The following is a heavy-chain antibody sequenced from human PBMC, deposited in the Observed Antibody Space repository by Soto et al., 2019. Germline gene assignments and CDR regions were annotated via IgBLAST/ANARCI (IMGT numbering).Heavy chain of an antibody. V-gene: IGHV4-31*03. D-gene: IGHD6-6*01. CDR2: AFYSGNT. Sequence: QVQLQESGPGLVKPSQTLSLTCTVSGGSISSGDYYWSWIRQFPGKGLEWIGYAFYSGNTYYNPSLRSRVTMSADTSQNQFSLRLRSVTAADTAVYYCARERIAFKTDWFDPWGQGTLVTVSS. CDR1: GGSISSGDYY. CDR3: ARERIAFKTDWFDP. J-gene: IGHJ5*02.